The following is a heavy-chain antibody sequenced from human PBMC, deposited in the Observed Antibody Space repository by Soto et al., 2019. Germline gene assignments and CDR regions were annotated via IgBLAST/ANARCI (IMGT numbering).Heavy chain of an antibody. CDR1: GFTVSDHY. CDR2: IRRSDTTV. CDR3: ARRSPGDSWARDFDC. D-gene: IGHD7-27*01. V-gene: IGHV3-11*01. J-gene: IGHJ4*02. Sequence: GGSLRLSCAASGFTVSDHYMTWIRQAPGKGLEWVSSIRRSDTTVYYADSVKGRFTISRDGAKNSLFLQMNSLRLEDTAIYYCARRSPGDSWARDFDCWGQGTLVTVSS.